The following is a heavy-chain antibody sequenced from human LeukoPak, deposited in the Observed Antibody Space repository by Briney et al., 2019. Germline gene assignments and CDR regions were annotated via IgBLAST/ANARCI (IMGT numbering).Heavy chain of an antibody. Sequence: GGSLRLSCAASGYTFRSYSMNWVRQAPGKGLEWVSSISSSSSYIYYADSVRRRFTISRDNGKNSLYLQMNSLRAEDTAGYYCASWVAAAFDYWGQGTLVTVSS. CDR1: GYTFRSYS. CDR2: ISSSSSYI. J-gene: IGHJ4*02. D-gene: IGHD6-13*01. CDR3: ASWVAAAFDY. V-gene: IGHV3-21*01.